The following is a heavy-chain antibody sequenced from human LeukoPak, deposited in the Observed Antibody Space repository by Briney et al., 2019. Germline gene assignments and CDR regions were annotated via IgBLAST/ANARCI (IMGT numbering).Heavy chain of an antibody. J-gene: IGHJ5*02. CDR3: AREGTSGTHLNWFDP. CDR2: ISGSGST. V-gene: IGHV4-59*01. Sequence: SETLSLTCTVSGGSLSSYYWSWIRQPPGKGLEWIGHISGSGSTNYNPSLTSRVTLSVDTSTNQCSLKLSSLTAPDTPVYYTAREGTSGTHLNWFDPWGQGTLVTVSS. D-gene: IGHD1-1*01. CDR1: GGSLSSYY.